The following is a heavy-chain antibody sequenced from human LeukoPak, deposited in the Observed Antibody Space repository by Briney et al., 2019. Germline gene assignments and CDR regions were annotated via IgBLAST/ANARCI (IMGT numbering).Heavy chain of an antibody. Sequence: GASVKXXCKASGYTFTSYYMQWVGQAPGQGLEWMGWIKPNSGGTNYEQKFQGRVTMNRDRSISTAYMELSRQRSDDTAVYYCARVDYYDSSGPPPDYWGQGTLVTVSS. D-gene: IGHD3-22*01. J-gene: IGHJ4*02. CDR2: IKPNSGGT. CDR3: ARVDYYDSSGPPPDY. CDR1: GYTFTSYY. V-gene: IGHV1-2*02.